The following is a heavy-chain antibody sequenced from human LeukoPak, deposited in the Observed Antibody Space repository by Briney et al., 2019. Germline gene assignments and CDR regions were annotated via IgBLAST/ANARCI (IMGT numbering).Heavy chain of an antibody. J-gene: IGHJ6*02. CDR1: GYTFTSYD. CDR3: ARGLCVLRYFDLGYYYGMDV. CDR2: MNPNSGNT. V-gene: IGHV1-8*01. D-gene: IGHD3-9*01. Sequence: ASVKDSCKASGYTFTSYDINWVRQATGQGLEWMGWMNPNSGNTGYAQKFQGRVTMTRNTSISTAYMELSSLRSEDTAVYYCARGLCVLRYFDLGYYYGMDVWGQGTTVTVSS.